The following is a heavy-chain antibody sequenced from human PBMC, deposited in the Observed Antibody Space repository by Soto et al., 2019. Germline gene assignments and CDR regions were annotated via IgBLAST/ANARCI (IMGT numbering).Heavy chain of an antibody. V-gene: IGHV4-4*07. D-gene: IGHD2-15*01. CDR1: AGSISTYH. Sequence: QVQLQESGPGLVKPSETLSLTCSVSAGSISTYHWSWIRQPAGKGLEWIGRIYYTGSTGYNPSLKSRVTMSVDTSKNQFSLKVSSVTAADTAVYYCARDCSGGACYPASFDYWGQGTLVTVSS. CDR3: ARDCSGGACYPASFDY. CDR2: IYYTGST. J-gene: IGHJ4*02.